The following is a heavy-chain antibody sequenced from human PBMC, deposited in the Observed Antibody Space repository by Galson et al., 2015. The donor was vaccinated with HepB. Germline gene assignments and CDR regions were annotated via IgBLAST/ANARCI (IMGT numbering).Heavy chain of an antibody. D-gene: IGHD4-11*01. J-gene: IGHJ4*02. CDR2: ISYDGGNK. Sequence: SLRLSCAASGFTLSSYGMHWVRQAPGKGLEWVAIISYDGGNKYHADSVKGRFTISRDTSKNTLYLQMNSLRAEDTAMYYCAKEVNLYSNYWFGGPGYWGQGTLVTVSS. CDR3: AKEVNLYSNYWFGGPGY. CDR1: GFTLSSYG. V-gene: IGHV3-30*18.